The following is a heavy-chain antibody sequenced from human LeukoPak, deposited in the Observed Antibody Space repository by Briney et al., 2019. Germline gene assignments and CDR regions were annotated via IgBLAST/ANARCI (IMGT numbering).Heavy chain of an antibody. Sequence: ASVKVSCKASGYTFTAYYVHWVRQAPGQGLEWMGRINPNSGGSNFAQKFQGRVTMTRDTSISTVYMELNSLRSDDTAVYYCARVEDELGPGDYWGQGTLVTVSS. CDR3: ARVEDELGPGDY. J-gene: IGHJ4*02. CDR1: GYTFTAYY. D-gene: IGHD7-27*01. V-gene: IGHV1-2*06. CDR2: INPNSGGS.